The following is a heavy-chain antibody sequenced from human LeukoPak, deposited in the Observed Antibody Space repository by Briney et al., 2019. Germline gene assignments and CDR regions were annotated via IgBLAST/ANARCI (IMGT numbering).Heavy chain of an antibody. J-gene: IGHJ4*02. CDR3: ARGSYCSSTSCYYHFDY. CDR2: MNPNSGNT. CDR1: GYTFTSYD. D-gene: IGHD2-2*01. V-gene: IGHV1-8*01. Sequence: ASVKVSCKASGYTFTSYDINWVRQATGQGLEWMGWMNPNSGNTGYAQKFQGRVTMTRNTSISTAYMELSSLRSEDTAVYYCARGSYCSSTSCYYHFDYWGQGTLVTVSS.